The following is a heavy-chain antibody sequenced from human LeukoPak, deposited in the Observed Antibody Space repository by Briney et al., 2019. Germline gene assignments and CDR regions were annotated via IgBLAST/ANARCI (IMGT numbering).Heavy chain of an antibody. CDR3: ASWPYYYDSSGYYHAPDY. V-gene: IGHV1-69*05. J-gene: IGHJ4*02. CDR2: IIPIFGTA. CDR1: GGTFSSYA. D-gene: IGHD3-22*01. Sequence: SVKVSCKASGGTFSSYAISWVRQAPGQGLEWMGGIIPIFGTANYAQKFQGRVTITTDESTSTAYMELSSLRSEDTAVYYCASWPYYYDSSGYYHAPDYWGQGTLVTVSS.